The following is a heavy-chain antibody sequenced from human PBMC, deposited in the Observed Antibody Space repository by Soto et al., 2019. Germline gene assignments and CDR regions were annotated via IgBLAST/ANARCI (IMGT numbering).Heavy chain of an antibody. J-gene: IGHJ6*04. V-gene: IGHV5-51*01. CDR2: IYPGDSDT. D-gene: IGHD6-25*01. CDR1: GYSFTSYW. Sequence: GESLKISCKGSGYSFTSYWIGWVRQMPGKGLEWMGIIYPGDSDTRYSPSFQGQVTISADKSISTAYLQWSSLKASDTAMYYCGSAYSSGWPNQQAYYYYYGMDVGRNATTVTASS. CDR3: GSAYSSGWPNQQAYYYYYGMDV.